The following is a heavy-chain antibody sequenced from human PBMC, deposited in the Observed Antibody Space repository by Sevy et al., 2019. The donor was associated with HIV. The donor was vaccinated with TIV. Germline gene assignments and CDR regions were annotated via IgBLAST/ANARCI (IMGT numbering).Heavy chain of an antibody. Sequence: GGSLRLSCAASGFTFSAYWMSWVRQAPGKGLEWVANLNQDGSEKYPVDSVKGRFTISRDNAKNTLYLQMNSLGDEDTTIYYCATDASRSLVNWGRGTVVTVSS. V-gene: IGHV3-7*01. CDR1: GFTFSAYW. J-gene: IGHJ4*03. CDR2: LNQDGSEK. CDR3: ATDASRSLVN. D-gene: IGHD6-6*01.